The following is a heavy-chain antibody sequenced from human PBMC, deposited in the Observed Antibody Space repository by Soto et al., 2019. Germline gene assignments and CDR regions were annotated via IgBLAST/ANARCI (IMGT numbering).Heavy chain of an antibody. V-gene: IGHV4-34*01. CDR2: INESGST. CDR1: GQSFSGHS. Sequence: QVQLQQWGAGLVKPSETLSLSCAVYGQSFSGHSWAWIRQPPGKGLEWIGEINESGSTYYNPSLKSRVTIATDTSKNQFSRKLSSVSAADTAAYFCARGSGIVALPGELEDVNSYYWGQGTLVNVSS. J-gene: IGHJ4*02. D-gene: IGHD1-1*01. CDR3: ARGSGIVALPGELEDVNSYY.